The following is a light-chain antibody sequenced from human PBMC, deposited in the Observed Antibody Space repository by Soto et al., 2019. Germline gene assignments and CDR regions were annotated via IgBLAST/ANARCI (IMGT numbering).Light chain of an antibody. J-gene: IGKJ4*01. V-gene: IGKV1-39*01. CDR2: AAS. CDR3: QQSYSTPHT. CDR1: QSISSY. Sequence: DIQMTQSPSSLSASVGDRVTITCRASQSISSYLNWYQQKPGKAPKLLIYAASSLKSGVPSRFRGSGSGTDFTLTISSLQPEDFAAYYCQQSYSTPHTFGGGTKVEIK.